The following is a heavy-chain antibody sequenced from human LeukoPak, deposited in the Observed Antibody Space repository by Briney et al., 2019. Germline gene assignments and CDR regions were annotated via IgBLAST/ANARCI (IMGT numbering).Heavy chain of an antibody. CDR2: ISSSSSYI. V-gene: IGHV3-21*01. J-gene: IGHJ6*02. CDR3: ARDFRYSGYELDYYYYGMDV. D-gene: IGHD5-12*01. CDR1: GFTFSSYS. Sequence: PGGSLRLSCAASGFTFSSYSMNWVRQAPGKGLEWVSSISSSSSYIYYADSVKGRFTISRDNAKNSLYLQMNSLRAEDTAVYYCARDFRYSGYELDYYYYGMDVWGQGTTVTVSS.